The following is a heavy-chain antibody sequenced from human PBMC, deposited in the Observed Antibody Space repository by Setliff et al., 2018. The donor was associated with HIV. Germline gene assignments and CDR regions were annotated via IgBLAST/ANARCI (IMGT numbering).Heavy chain of an antibody. CDR2: IYHSGGT. J-gene: IGHJ6*03. D-gene: IGHD3-22*01. CDR3: ARNGRNDSGYYYYYYYYMDV. Sequence: SETLSLTCAVSGYSISSGYYWGWIRQPPGRGLGWIGNIYHSGGTHYNPSLRSRVTISVDTSKNHFSLKLSSVTAADTAVYFCARNGRNDSGYYYYYYYYMDVWGKGTTVTVSS. CDR1: GYSISSGYY. V-gene: IGHV4-38-2*01.